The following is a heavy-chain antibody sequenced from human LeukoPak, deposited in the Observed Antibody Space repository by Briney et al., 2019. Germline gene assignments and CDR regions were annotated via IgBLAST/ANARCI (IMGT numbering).Heavy chain of an antibody. CDR3: VREGAYCSGASCYFDY. CDR2: ITSSGRTI. J-gene: IGHJ4*02. Sequence: GGSLRLSCTPSGFTFGSYEMHWVRQAPGKGLEWVSYITSSGRTIYYANSVKGRFTISRDNAKNSLYLQMSSLRAEDTAVYYCVREGAYCSGASCYFDYWGQGTLVTVSS. D-gene: IGHD2-15*01. CDR1: GFTFGSYE. V-gene: IGHV3-48*03.